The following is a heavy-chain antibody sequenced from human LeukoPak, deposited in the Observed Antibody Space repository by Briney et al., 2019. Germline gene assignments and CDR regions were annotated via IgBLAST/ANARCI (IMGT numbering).Heavy chain of an antibody. D-gene: IGHD3-9*01. J-gene: IGHJ4*02. V-gene: IGHV3-30*18. CDR3: AKVDLRYFDWLPNDY. Sequence: GGSLRLSCAASGFTFSSYGMHWVRQAPGKGLEWVAVISYDGSNKHYADSVKGRFTISRDNSKNTLYLQMNSLRAEDTAVYYCAKVDLRYFDWLPNDYWGQGTLVTVSS. CDR1: GFTFSSYG. CDR2: ISYDGSNK.